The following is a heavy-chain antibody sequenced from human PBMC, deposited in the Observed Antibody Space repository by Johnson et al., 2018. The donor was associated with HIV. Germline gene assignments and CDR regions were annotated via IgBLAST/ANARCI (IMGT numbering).Heavy chain of an antibody. CDR1: GFTVSTKY. D-gene: IGHD6-13*01. CDR3: ARVGSSWGRDAFDI. CDR2: IYSDGST. Sequence: VQLVESGGGLVQPGGSQRLSCAASGFTVSTKYMTWVRQAPGKGLEWVSVIYSDGSTYYADSVKGRFTISRDNSKNTLYLQMNSLRAEDTAVYYCARVGSSWGRDAFDIWGQGTMVTVSS. J-gene: IGHJ3*02. V-gene: IGHV3-66*01.